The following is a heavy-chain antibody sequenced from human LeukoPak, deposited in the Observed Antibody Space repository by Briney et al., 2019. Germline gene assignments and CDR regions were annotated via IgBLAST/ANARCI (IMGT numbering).Heavy chain of an antibody. CDR1: GGSISSGNYY. Sequence: SETLSLTCTVYGGSISSGNYYWSWIRQPAGKGLEWIGRIYTSGSTNYNPSLKRRATISLDTSKNQFSLKLSSVTAADTAVYYCARGGTYYYGSGTFFDYWGQGTLVTVSS. CDR2: IYTSGST. V-gene: IGHV4-61*02. J-gene: IGHJ4*02. CDR3: ARGGTYYYGSGTFFDY. D-gene: IGHD3-10*01.